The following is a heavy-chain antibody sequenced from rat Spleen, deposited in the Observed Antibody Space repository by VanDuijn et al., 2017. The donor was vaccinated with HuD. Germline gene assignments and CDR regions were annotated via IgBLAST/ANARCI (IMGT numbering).Heavy chain of an antibody. CDR3: ARGTTVNPGGVMDA. V-gene: IGHV2-30*01. CDR1: GFSLTGNN. D-gene: IGHD1-1*01. CDR2: IWTGGST. Sequence: QVQLKESGPGLVQPSQTLSLTCTVSGFSLTGNNVYWVRQPPGKGLEWMGVIWTGGSTAYNSLLKSRLSISRDTSKSQVFLKMNSLQTEDTATYYCARGTTVNPGGVMDAWGQGASVTVSS. J-gene: IGHJ4*01.